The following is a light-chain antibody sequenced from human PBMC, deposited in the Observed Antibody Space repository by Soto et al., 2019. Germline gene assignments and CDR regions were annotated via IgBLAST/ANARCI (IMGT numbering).Light chain of an antibody. V-gene: IGKV1-5*01. CDR3: QQYNSYFGALT. Sequence: DIQMTQSPSTLSAPVGDRVTITCRASQTIGSWFAWDQQKPGKAPKLLIYDASSLESGVASRFSGSGSGPEFTLTISSPQPHDFAAYYGQQYNSYFGALTIGPGTKVDIK. CDR2: DAS. J-gene: IGKJ3*01. CDR1: QTIGSW.